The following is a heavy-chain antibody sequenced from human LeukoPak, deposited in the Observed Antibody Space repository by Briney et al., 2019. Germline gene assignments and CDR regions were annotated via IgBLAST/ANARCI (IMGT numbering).Heavy chain of an antibody. J-gene: IGHJ5*02. CDR2: INSDGSTT. CDR3: ARGSSGYSTT. Sequence: GGSLRLSCAASGFTLSSYWMHWVRQAPGKGLVWVSRINSDGSTTNYADSVQGRFSISRDNAKNTLYLQVNSLRAEDTAVYYCARGSSGYSTTWGQGTLVTVSS. CDR1: GFTLSSYW. V-gene: IGHV3-74*01. D-gene: IGHD6-13*01.